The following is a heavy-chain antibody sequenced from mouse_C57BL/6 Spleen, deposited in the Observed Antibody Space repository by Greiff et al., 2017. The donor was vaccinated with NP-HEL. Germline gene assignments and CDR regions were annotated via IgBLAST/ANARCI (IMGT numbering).Heavy chain of an antibody. J-gene: IGHJ3*01. D-gene: IGHD2-5*01. V-gene: IGHV5-4*03. CDR2: ISDGGSYT. CDR1: GFTFSSYA. CDR3: ASAYYSNYAFAY. Sequence: EVNVVESGGGLVKPGGSLKLSCAASGFTFSSYAMSWVRQTPEKRLEWVATISDGGSYTYYPDNVKGRFTISRDNAKNNLYLQMSHLKSEDTAMYYCASAYYSNYAFAYWGQGTLVTVSA.